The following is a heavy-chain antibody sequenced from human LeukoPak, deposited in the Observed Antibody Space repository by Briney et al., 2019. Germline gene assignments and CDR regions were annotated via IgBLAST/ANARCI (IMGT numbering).Heavy chain of an antibody. D-gene: IGHD3-16*01. Sequence: FQGRVTITRDTSASTAYMELSSLRSEDTAVYYCARGGTLDYWGQGTPVTVSS. V-gene: IGHV1-3*01. CDR3: ARGGTLDY. J-gene: IGHJ4*02.